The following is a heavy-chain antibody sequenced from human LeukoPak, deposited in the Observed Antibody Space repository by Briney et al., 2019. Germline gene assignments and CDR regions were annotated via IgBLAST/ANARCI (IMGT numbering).Heavy chain of an antibody. V-gene: IGHV1-2*06. CDR1: GYTFTGYY. J-gene: IGHJ3*02. D-gene: IGHD1-26*01. Sequence: ASVKVSCKASGYTFTGYYMHWVRQAPGQGLEGMGRTNPNSGGTNYAQKFQGRVTMTRDTSISTAYMELSRLRSDDTAVYYCARDRPAMGATGDAFDIWGQGTMVTVSS. CDR3: ARDRPAMGATGDAFDI. CDR2: TNPNSGGT.